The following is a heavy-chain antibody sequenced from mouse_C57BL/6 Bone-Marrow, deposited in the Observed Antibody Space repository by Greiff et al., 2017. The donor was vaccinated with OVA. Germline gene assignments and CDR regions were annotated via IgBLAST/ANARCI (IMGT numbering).Heavy chain of an antibody. J-gene: IGHJ2*01. V-gene: IGHV1-74*01. D-gene: IGHD2-4*01. CDR3: AIGRLRPSYYFDY. CDR2: IHPSDSDT. Sequence: QVHVKQPGAELVKPGASVKVSCKASGYTFTSYWMHWVKQRPGQGLEWIGRIHPSDSDTNYNQKFKGKATLTVDKSSSTAYMQLSSLTSEDSAVYYCAIGRLRPSYYFDYWGQGTTLTVSS. CDR1: GYTFTSYW.